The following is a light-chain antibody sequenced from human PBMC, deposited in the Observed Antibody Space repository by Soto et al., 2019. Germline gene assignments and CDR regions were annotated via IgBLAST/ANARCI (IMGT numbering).Light chain of an antibody. J-gene: IGKJ3*01. Sequence: ENVLAQPPGTLSLSPGEGATLSCRASQSLSSSYLAWYQQKPGQAPRLLIYDASNRATGIPARFSGSGSATDFTLTITSLEPEDFAVYYCQQRSNWPLFGPGTKVDI. V-gene: IGKV3D-20*02. CDR1: QSLSSSY. CDR2: DAS. CDR3: QQRSNWPL.